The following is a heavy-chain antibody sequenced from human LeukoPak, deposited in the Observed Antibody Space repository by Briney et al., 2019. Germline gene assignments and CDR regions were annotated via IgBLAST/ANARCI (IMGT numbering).Heavy chain of an antibody. CDR3: ARGGYSGSRGAFDI. V-gene: IGHV4-30-2*01. J-gene: IGHJ3*02. Sequence: PSQTLSLTCAVSGVSISSGGYSWSWIRQPPGKGLEWIGYIYHSGSTYYNPSLKSRVTISVDRSKNQFSLKLSSVTAADTAVYYCARGGYSGSRGAFDIWGQGTMVTVSS. CDR2: IYHSGST. CDR1: GVSISSGGYS. D-gene: IGHD1-26*01.